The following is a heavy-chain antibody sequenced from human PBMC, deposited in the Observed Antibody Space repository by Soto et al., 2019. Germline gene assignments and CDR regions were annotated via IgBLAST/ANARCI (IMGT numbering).Heavy chain of an antibody. V-gene: IGHV3-11*01. Sequence: GGSLRLSCAASGFTFSDYYMSWIRQAPGKGLEWVSYISSSGSTIYYADSVKGRFTISRDNAKNSLYLQMNSLRAEDTAVYYCARDHRRRTPVTTADYWCQGTLVTVSS. CDR1: GFTFSDYY. J-gene: IGHJ4*02. CDR3: ARDHRRRTPVTTADY. D-gene: IGHD4-17*01. CDR2: ISSSGSTI.